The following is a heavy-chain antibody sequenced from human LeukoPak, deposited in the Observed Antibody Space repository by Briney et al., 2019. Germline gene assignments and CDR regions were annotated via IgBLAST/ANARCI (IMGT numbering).Heavy chain of an antibody. CDR1: GDSISSHY. CDR2: IYYAGGT. V-gene: IGHV4-59*11. D-gene: IGHD6-6*01. Sequence: SETLSLTCIVSGDSISSHYWSWIRQPPGKGLEGIGYIYYAGGTNFNPSLTSRVTISVDTSKNQLSLKLSSVTAADTAVYYCAGGRSSWGIFHYYYYMDVWGKGTTVTVSS. J-gene: IGHJ6*03. CDR3: AGGRSSWGIFHYYYYMDV.